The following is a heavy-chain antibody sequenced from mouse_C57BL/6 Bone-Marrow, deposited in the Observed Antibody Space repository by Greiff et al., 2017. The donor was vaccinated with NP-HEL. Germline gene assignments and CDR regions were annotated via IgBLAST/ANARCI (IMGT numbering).Heavy chain of an antibody. CDR2: IDPSDSYT. V-gene: IGHV1-59*01. Sequence: QVHVKQPGAELVRPGTSVKLSCKASGYTFTSYWMHWVKQRPGQGLEWIGVIDPSDSYTNYNQKFKGKATLTVDTSSSTAYMQLSSLTSEDSAVYYCARGGLWGQGTLVTVSA. CDR3: ARGGL. CDR1: GYTFTSYW. J-gene: IGHJ3*02.